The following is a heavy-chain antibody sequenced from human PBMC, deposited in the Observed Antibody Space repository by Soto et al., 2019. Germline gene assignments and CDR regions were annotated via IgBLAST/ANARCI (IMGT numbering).Heavy chain of an antibody. CDR1: GFTFSSYS. CDR3: ARDPPNDILTGYYPNWFDP. V-gene: IGHV3-21*01. CDR2: ISSSSSNI. J-gene: IGHJ5*02. Sequence: PGGSLRLSCAASGFTFSSYSMNWVRQAPGKGLKWVSSISSSSSNIYYADSVKGRFTISRDNAKNSLFLQMNSLRAEDMAVYYCARDPPNDILTGYYPNWFDPWGQGTLVTVSS. D-gene: IGHD3-9*01.